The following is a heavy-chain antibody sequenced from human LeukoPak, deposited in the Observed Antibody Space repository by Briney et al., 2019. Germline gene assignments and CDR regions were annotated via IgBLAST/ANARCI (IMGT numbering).Heavy chain of an antibody. CDR3: ARDSDSGYGPFAP. Sequence: GGSLRLSCAASGFTVSNNYMSWVRQAPGKGLEWVSVIHSGGTTNYADSVQGRFTISRDNSKTTVYLHMNSLRGEDTAVYYCARDSDSGYGPFAPWGQGTLVTVSS. CDR2: IHSGGTT. CDR1: GFTVSNNY. D-gene: IGHD5-12*01. V-gene: IGHV3-53*01. J-gene: IGHJ5*02.